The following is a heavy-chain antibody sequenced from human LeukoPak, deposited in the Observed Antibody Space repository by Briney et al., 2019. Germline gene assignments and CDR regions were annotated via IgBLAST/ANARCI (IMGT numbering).Heavy chain of an antibody. CDR2: IIPIFGTA. CDR3: ARSCGGSSSCGGSWVD. V-gene: IGHV1-69*13. J-gene: IGHJ4*02. Sequence: ASVKVSCKASGGTFSSYAISWVRQAPGQGLEWMGRIIPIFGTANYAQKFQDRVTITADESTSTAYMELSSLRSEDTAVYYCARSCGGSSSCGGSWVDWGQGTLVTVSS. CDR1: GGTFSSYA. D-gene: IGHD6-13*01.